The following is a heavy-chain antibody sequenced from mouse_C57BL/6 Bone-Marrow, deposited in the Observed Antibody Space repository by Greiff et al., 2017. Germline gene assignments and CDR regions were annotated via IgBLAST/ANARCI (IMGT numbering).Heavy chain of an antibody. CDR1: GYTYTSYW. CDR2: IYPGSGST. CDR3: ARDDYEGYFDV. D-gene: IGHD2-4*01. J-gene: IGHJ1*03. V-gene: IGHV1-55*01. Sequence: VQLQQPGAELVQSGASVPTSCKASGYTYTSYWLTWVKQRPGQGREWIGDIYPGSGSTNYNEKFKSKATLTVDTSSSTAYMQLSSLTSEDSAVDYCARDDYEGYFDVWCTETTVTGCS.